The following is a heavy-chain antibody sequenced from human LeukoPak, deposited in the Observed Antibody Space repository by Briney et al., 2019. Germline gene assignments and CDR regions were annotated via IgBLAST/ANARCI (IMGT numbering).Heavy chain of an antibody. D-gene: IGHD3-22*01. Sequence: GASVKVSCKASGYTFTSYYMHWVRQAPGQGLEWMGIINPSGGSTSYAQKFQGRVTMTRDTSTSTVYMELSSLRSEDTAVYYCASTLAYYYDSSPTGAFDIWGQGTMVTVSS. CDR1: GYTFTSYY. CDR3: ASTLAYYYDSSPTGAFDI. CDR2: INPSGGST. V-gene: IGHV1-46*01. J-gene: IGHJ3*02.